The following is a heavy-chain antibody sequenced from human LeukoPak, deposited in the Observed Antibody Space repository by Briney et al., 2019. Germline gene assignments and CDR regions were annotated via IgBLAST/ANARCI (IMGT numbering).Heavy chain of an antibody. J-gene: IGHJ4*02. V-gene: IGHV4-59*12. CDR3: VRDSGSYYFDY. D-gene: IGHD1-26*01. CDR2: ISYSGST. CDR1: GGSISSYY. Sequence: SETLSLTCTVSGGSISSYYWSWIRQSPGKGLEWIGYISYSGSTYYNPSLKSRVTISVDTSKNQFSLKLSSVTAADTAVYYCVRDSGSYYFDYWGQGTLVTVSS.